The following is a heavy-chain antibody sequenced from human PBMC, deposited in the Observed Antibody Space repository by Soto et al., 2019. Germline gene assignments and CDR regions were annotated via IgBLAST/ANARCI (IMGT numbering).Heavy chain of an antibody. CDR1: GYSFTSYW. J-gene: IGHJ6*02. Sequence: GESLKISCKGSGYSFTSYWIGWVRQMPGKGLEWMGIIYPGDSDTRYSPSFQGQVTISADKSISTAYLQWSSLKASDTAMYYCASHSGGSYYYYGMDVWGQGTTVTVS. V-gene: IGHV5-51*01. CDR3: ASHSGGSYYYYGMDV. CDR2: IYPGDSDT. D-gene: IGHD6-19*01.